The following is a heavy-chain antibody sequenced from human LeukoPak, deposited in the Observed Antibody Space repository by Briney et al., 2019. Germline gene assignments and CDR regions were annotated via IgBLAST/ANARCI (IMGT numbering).Heavy chain of an antibody. CDR3: ARSGSRKTWYFDL. D-gene: IGHD2-15*01. CDR2: INHSGST. J-gene: IGHJ2*01. Sequence: SETLSLTCAVYGGSFSGYYWSWIRQPPGKGLEWIGEINHSGSTNYNPSLKSRVTISVDTSKNQFSLKLSSVTAADTAVYYCARSGSRKTWYFDLWGRGTLVTVSS. CDR1: GGSFSGYY. V-gene: IGHV4-34*01.